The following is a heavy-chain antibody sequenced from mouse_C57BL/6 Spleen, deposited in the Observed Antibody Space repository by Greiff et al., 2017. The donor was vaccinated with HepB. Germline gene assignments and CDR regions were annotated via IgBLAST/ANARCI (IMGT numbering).Heavy chain of an antibody. CDR1: GFTFSSYA. CDR3: ARDKAYYEYDEGGYYAMDY. J-gene: IGHJ4*01. D-gene: IGHD2-4*01. Sequence: EVKLMESGGGLVKPGGSLKLSCAASGFTFSSYAMSWVRQTPEKRLEWVATISDGGSYTYYPDNVKGRFTISRDNAKNNLYLQMSHLKSEDTAMYYCARDKAYYEYDEGGYYAMDYWGQGTSVTVSS. V-gene: IGHV5-4*01. CDR2: ISDGGSYT.